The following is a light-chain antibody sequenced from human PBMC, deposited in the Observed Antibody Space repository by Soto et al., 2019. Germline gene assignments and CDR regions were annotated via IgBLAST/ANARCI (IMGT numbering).Light chain of an antibody. CDR1: QSVSSY. J-gene: IGKJ3*01. CDR2: DVS. V-gene: IGKV3-11*01. Sequence: EIVLTQSPATLSLSPGERATLSCRASQSVSSYLAWHQQKPGQAPRLLIYDVSNRATGIPARFSGSGSGTDFTLTISSLEPEDFALYYCQQRSNWPLTFGPGTKVDIK. CDR3: QQRSNWPLT.